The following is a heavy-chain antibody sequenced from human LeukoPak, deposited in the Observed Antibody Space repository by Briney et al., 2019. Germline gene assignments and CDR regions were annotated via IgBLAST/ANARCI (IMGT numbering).Heavy chain of an antibody. CDR2: IIPIFGTA. Sequence: SVKVSCKASGGTFSSYAISWVRQAPGQGLEWMGGIIPIFGTANYAQKFQGRVTITADKSTSTAYMELSSLRSEDTAVYYCASGNIVATIAYYYYGMDVWGKGTRSPSPQ. J-gene: IGHJ6*04. CDR3: ASGNIVATIAYYYYGMDV. CDR1: GGTFSSYA. V-gene: IGHV1-69*06. D-gene: IGHD5-12*01.